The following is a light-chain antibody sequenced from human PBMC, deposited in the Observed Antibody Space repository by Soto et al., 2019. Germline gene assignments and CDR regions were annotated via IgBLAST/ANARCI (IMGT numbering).Light chain of an antibody. V-gene: IGLV1-40*01. CDR2: ENN. Sequence: QSVLTQPPSVSGAPGQTVTISCAGSNSNIGAGYVVHWYQQLPGTGLKLLIYENNDRPSGVPARFFGSKSGTSVSLAITGLQAEDEAHYYCQSYDSSLSAVVFGGGTKLTVL. J-gene: IGLJ2*01. CDR1: NSNIGAGYV. CDR3: QSYDSSLSAVV.